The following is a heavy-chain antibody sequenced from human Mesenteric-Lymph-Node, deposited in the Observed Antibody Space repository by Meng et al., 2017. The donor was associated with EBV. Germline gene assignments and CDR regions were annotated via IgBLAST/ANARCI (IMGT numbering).Heavy chain of an antibody. Sequence: QVQFKQGGAGLLKPSDTRSLPCAVYGGSFGGYFWSWIRQPPGKGLEWIGEMNHSGSNNYNPSLKSRVTISVDKSTNQFSLNLISVTAADTATYYCATGERSGYVAHWGQGTLVTVSS. V-gene: IGHV4-34*01. CDR1: GGSFGGYF. CDR3: ATGERSGYVAH. D-gene: IGHD5-12*01. J-gene: IGHJ5*02. CDR2: MNHSGSN.